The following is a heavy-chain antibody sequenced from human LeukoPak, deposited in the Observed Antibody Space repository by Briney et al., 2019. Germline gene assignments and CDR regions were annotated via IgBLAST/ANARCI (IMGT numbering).Heavy chain of an antibody. D-gene: IGHD1-1*01. CDR3: AQLIRSY. CDR1: GYSVTSSYY. CDR2: IYHSGST. Sequence: KPSETLSLTCAVSGYSVTSSYYGDWIRQPPGKGLEWIGSIYHSGSTYYNPSLKSRVTISVDTSKNQFSLKLSSVTAADTAVYYCAQLIRSYWGQGTLVTVSS. J-gene: IGHJ4*02. V-gene: IGHV4-38-2*01.